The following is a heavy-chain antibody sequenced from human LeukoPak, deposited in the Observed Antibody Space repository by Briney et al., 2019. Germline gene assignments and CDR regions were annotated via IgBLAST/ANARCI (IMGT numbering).Heavy chain of an antibody. Sequence: SETLSLTCDVSGDSISYHYYYWDWIRQPPGTGLEWIGTVYYTGNTYYNPSLKSRVAISVDTSKNQFSLQLTSVTAADTAVYYCARLRAMAGHRGGFDFWGRGTMVTVSS. CDR2: VYYTGNT. V-gene: IGHV4-39*01. CDR1: GDSISYHYYY. D-gene: IGHD6-19*01. CDR3: ARLRAMAGHRGGFDF. J-gene: IGHJ3*01.